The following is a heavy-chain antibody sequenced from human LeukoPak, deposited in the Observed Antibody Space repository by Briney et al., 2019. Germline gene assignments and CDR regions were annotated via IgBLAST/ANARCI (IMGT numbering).Heavy chain of an antibody. CDR1: GGSISSSSYY. J-gene: IGHJ4*02. V-gene: IGHV4-39*07. CDR2: IYYSGST. Sequence: SETLSLTCTVSGGSISSSSYYWGWIRQPPVKGLEWIGSIYYSGSTYYNPSLKSRVTISVDTSKNQFSLKLSSVTAADTAVYYCARMSGYYKGGFDYWGQGTLVTVSS. D-gene: IGHD3-3*01. CDR3: ARMSGYYKGGFDY.